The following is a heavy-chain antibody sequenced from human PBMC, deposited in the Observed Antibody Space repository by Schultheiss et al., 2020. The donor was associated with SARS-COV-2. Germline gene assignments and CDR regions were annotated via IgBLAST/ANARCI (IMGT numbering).Heavy chain of an antibody. CDR3: ARLGYCSSTSCLGRYFQH. CDR2: INHSGST. J-gene: IGHJ1*01. Sequence: TLSLTCTVSGGSISSYYWSWIRQPPGKGLEWIGEINHSGSTNYNPSLKSRVTISVDTSKNQFSLKLSSVTAADTAVYYCARLGYCSSTSCLGRYFQHWGQGTLVTVSS. CDR1: GGSISSYY. V-gene: IGHV4-34*01. D-gene: IGHD2-2*01.